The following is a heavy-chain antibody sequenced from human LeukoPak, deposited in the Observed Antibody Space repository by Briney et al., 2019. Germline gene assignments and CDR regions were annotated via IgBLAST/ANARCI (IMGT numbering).Heavy chain of an antibody. J-gene: IGHJ4*02. CDR1: GFTFSDYY. V-gene: IGHV3-11*01. CDR2: ISSSGSPI. CDR3: AGGGGADWLACSDFDN. D-gene: IGHD3-9*01. Sequence: PGGSLRLSCAASGFTFSDYYMSWIRQAPGKGLEWVSYISSSGSPIYYAASVQGRFTISRDNAKNSLYLQLNSLRAEDTAVYYCAGGGGADWLACSDFDNCGQGNLVTVSS.